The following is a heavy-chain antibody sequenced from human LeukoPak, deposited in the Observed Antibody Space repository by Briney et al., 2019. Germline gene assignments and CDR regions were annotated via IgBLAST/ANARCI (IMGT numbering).Heavy chain of an antibody. D-gene: IGHD1-1*01. CDR2: ISGSGGST. CDR3: ARQSPLDLYFDY. Sequence: GGSLRLSCVVSGFPFSSYAMSWVRQAPGKGLDWVSGISGSGGSTYYADSVKGRFTISRDNSKNTLYLQMNSLRAEDTAVFYCARQSPLDLYFDYWGQGTLVTVSS. J-gene: IGHJ4*02. CDR1: GFPFSSYA. V-gene: IGHV3-23*01.